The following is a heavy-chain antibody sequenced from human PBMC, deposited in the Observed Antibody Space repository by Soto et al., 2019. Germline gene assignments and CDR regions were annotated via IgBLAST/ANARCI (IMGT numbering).Heavy chain of an antibody. J-gene: IGHJ5*02. CDR1: GDSVSSNSAA. CDR2: TYYRSKWYN. V-gene: IGHV6-1*01. D-gene: IGHD2-8*01. Sequence: SQTLSLTCAISGDSVSSNSAAWNWIRQSPSRGLEWLGRTYYRSKWYNDYAVSVKSRITINPDTSKNQFSLQLNSVTPEDTAVYYCARVETYCTNGVCGWFDPWGQGTLVTVS. CDR3: ARVETYCTNGVCGWFDP.